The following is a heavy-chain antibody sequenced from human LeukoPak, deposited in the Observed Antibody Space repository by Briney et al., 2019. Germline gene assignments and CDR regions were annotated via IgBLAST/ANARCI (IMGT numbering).Heavy chain of an antibody. D-gene: IGHD5-18*01. CDR1: GFTFSDYY. CDR3: AKEVHGYSYGEFDY. J-gene: IGHJ4*02. V-gene: IGHV3-23*01. CDR2: ISGSGGST. Sequence: GGSLRLSCAASGFTFSDYYMSWIRQAPGKGLEWVSAISGSGGSTYYADSVKGRFTISRDNSKNTLYLQMNSLRAEDTAVYYCAKEVHGYSYGEFDYWGQGTLVTVSS.